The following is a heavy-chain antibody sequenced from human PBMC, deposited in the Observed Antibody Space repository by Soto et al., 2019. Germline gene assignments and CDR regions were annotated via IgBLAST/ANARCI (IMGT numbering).Heavy chain of an antibody. J-gene: IGHJ4*02. D-gene: IGHD3-22*01. CDR1: GYTFTSYA. Sequence: ASVKVSCKASGYTFTSYAMHWVRQAPGQRLEWMGWINAGNGNTKYSQKFQGRVTITRDTSASTAYMELSSLRSEDTAVYYCARGGSSGYYYRFDYWGQGTLVTVSS. CDR3: ARGGSSGYYYRFDY. CDR2: INAGNGNT. V-gene: IGHV1-3*01.